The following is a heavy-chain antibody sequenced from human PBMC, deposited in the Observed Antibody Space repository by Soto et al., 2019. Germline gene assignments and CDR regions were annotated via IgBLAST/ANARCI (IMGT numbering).Heavy chain of an antibody. D-gene: IGHD3-16*01. Sequence: EVQLVESGGGLVQPGGSLRLSCAASGFTVSSNHMSWVRQAPGKGLAWVSLIYRGGSTYYADSVKGRFTFSRDNSKNAPYLQMNSLRAEDTAVYYCAGPGEQHRYWGQGTLVTVSS. CDR2: IYRGGST. J-gene: IGHJ4*02. CDR1: GFTVSSNH. CDR3: AGPGEQHRY. V-gene: IGHV3-66*01.